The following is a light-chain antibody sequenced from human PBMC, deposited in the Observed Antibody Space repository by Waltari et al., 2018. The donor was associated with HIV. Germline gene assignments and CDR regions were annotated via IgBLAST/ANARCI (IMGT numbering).Light chain of an antibody. CDR3: SSYTSSGPRYVL. Sequence: QSALTQPASLSGSPGQSIPISCTGTRGDVGGYNFVSCYQTHRGKAPILIIYNVNSRPSGVSIRFSGSRSSNTASLTISGLQAEDEADYFCSSYTSSGPRYVLFGGGTRLTVL. CDR2: NVN. J-gene: IGLJ2*01. V-gene: IGLV2-14*03. CDR1: RGDVGGYNF.